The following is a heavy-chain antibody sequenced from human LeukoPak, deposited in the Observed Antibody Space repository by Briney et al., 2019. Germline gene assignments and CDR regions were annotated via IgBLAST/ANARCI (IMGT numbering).Heavy chain of an antibody. V-gene: IGHV3-23*01. CDR1: GFTFSSYA. J-gene: IGHJ4*02. D-gene: IGHD3-16*02. CDR2: ISGSGGST. CDR3: GPSLGELSQSSLFDY. Sequence: AGGSLRLSCAASGFTFSSYAMSSVRQAPGKGLEWVSGISGSGGSTYYADSVKGRFTISRDNSKNTLYLQMNCLRADDTAVYYCGPSLGELSQSSLFDYWGQGTLVTVSS.